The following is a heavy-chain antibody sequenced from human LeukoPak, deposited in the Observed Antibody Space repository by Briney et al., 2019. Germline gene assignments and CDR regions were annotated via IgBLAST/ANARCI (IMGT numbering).Heavy chain of an antibody. J-gene: IGHJ4*02. D-gene: IGHD6-19*01. CDR3: AKDNRRHYTSGPNPDSLH. V-gene: IGHV3-9*01. CDR1: GFIFNNYA. Sequence: QPGGSLRLSCAGSGFIFNNYAMHWVRQPPGEGLEWVSGISWNSGSIDYADSVKGRFTISRDNAKNSLYLQMNSLRVEDTAFYYCAKDNRRHYTSGPNPDSLHWGQGALVTVSS. CDR2: ISWNSGSI.